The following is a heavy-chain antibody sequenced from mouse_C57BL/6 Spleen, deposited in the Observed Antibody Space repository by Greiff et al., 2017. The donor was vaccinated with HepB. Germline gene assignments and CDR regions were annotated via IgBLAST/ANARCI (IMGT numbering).Heavy chain of an antibody. CDR3: ARGSYYAMDY. CDR2: INYDGSST. CDR1: GFTFSDYY. Sequence: EVMLVESEGGLVQPGSSMKLSCTASGFTFSDYYMAWVRQVPEKGLEWVANINYDGSSTYYLDSLKSRFIISRDNAKNILYLQMSSLKSEDTATYYCARGSYYAMDYWGQGTSVTVSS. V-gene: IGHV5-16*01. J-gene: IGHJ4*01.